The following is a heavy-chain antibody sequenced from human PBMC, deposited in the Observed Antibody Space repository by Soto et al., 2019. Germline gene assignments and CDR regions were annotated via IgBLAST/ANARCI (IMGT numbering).Heavy chain of an antibody. Sequence: GASVKVSCKASRYTFTSYYMHCVRQAPGQGLEWXGIXXPXXGXXXXXQXXXGRVTMARDTSTSTVYMELSSLRAEDTAVYYCARDSGPYPGGALEIWGQGTMVTASS. D-gene: IGHD3-10*01. CDR3: ARDSGPYPGGALEI. CDR2: XXPXXGXX. CDR1: RYTFTSYY. V-gene: IGHV1-46*01. J-gene: IGHJ3*02.